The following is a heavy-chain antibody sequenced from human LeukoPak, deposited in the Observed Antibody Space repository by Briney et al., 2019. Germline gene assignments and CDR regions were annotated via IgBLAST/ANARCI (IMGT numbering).Heavy chain of an antibody. CDR2: ISGDGVST. Sequence: GGSLRLSCVAFRLPIADFAMHWVRQAPGKGLEWVSLISGDGVSTFYADSVKGRFSISRDNSKNSLYLEMNSLRTEDAAMYYCAKESGKFDYWGQGTLVAVSS. CDR1: RLPIADFA. J-gene: IGHJ4*02. V-gene: IGHV3-43*02. CDR3: AKESGKFDY.